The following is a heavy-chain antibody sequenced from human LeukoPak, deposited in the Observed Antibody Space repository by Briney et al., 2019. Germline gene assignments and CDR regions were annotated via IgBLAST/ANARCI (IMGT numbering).Heavy chain of an antibody. V-gene: IGHV3-48*02. CDR1: GFTFSSYS. J-gene: IGHJ4*02. D-gene: IGHD5-12*01. CDR3: ARDRVGYPKYYFDY. Sequence: GGSLRLSCAASGFTFSSYSMNWVRQAPGKGLEWVSYASSSSSAIYYADSVKGRFTTSRDNAKNSLYLQMNSLTDDDTAVYYCARDRVGYPKYYFDYWGQGTLVTVSS. CDR2: ASSSSSAI.